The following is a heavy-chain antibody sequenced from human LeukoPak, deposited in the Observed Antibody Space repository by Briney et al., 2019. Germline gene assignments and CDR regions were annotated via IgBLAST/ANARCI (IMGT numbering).Heavy chain of an antibody. CDR2: IYYSGST. D-gene: IGHD6-13*01. J-gene: IGHJ4*02. CDR3: ARTQEKQQLVPRARYYFDY. V-gene: IGHV4-59*01. Sequence: PSETLSLTCTVSGGSISSYHWSWIRQPPGKGLEWIGYIYYSGSTNYNPSLKSRVTISVDTSKNQFSLKLSSVTAADTAVYYCARTQEKQQLVPRARYYFDYWGQGTLVTVSS. CDR1: GGSISSYH.